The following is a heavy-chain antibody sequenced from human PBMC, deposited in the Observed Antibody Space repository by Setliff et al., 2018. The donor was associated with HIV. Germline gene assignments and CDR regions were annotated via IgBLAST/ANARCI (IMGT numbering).Heavy chain of an antibody. CDR1: GYTFTGYY. J-gene: IGHJ5*02. D-gene: IGHD3-10*01. Sequence: ASVKVSCKASGYTFTGYYIHWVRQAPGQGLEWMGWIHPNSGGTNYAQKLQGRVVMTRDTSISTAYMELSRLRSDDTAVYYCARGPYDSGTNWFDPWGQGTLVTVSS. V-gene: IGHV1-2*02. CDR3: ARGPYDSGTNWFDP. CDR2: IHPNSGGT.